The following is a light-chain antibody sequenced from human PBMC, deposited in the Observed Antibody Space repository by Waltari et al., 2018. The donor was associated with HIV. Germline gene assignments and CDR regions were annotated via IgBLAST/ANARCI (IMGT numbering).Light chain of an antibody. J-gene: IGKJ4*01. Sequence: VMTQSPATLSVSPGGRATLSCRASQSVGSYLAWYQQKPGQAPRLLIYGASTSATGIPTRFSGSGSGTEFTLTISSLQSEDFAVYYCHQYNKWPRGTFGGGTKVEV. CDR3: HQYNKWPRGT. CDR1: QSVGSY. V-gene: IGKV3-15*01. CDR2: GAS.